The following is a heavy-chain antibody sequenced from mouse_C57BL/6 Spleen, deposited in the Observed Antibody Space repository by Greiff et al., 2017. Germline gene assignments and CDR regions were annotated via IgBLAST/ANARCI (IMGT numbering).Heavy chain of an antibody. J-gene: IGHJ4*01. Sequence: VQLQQSGPELVKPGASVKIPCKASGYTFTDYNMDWVKQSHGKSLEWIGDINPNNGGTIYNQKFKGKATLTVDKSSSTAYMELRSLTSEDTAVYYCARWDYYGSSYDYAMDYWGQGTSVTVSS. CDR3: ARWDYYGSSYDYAMDY. CDR2: INPNNGGT. CDR1: GYTFTDYN. D-gene: IGHD1-1*01. V-gene: IGHV1-18*01.